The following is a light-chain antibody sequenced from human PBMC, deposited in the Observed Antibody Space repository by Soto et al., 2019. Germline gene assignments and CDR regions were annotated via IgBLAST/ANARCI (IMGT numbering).Light chain of an antibody. Sequence: DIQMTQSTSSLSASVGDRVTITCQATEDINNYLIWYQQKPGRAPKLLIYDASNLETGVPSRFSGSGSGTDFFLTISNLQPGDTATYYCQQYDNLPRATFGPGTKVEIK. CDR1: EDINNY. J-gene: IGKJ3*01. V-gene: IGKV1-33*01. CDR3: QQYDNLPRAT. CDR2: DAS.